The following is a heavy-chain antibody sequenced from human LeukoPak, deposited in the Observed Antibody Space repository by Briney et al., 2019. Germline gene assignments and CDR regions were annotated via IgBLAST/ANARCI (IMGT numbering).Heavy chain of an antibody. CDR1: GGSISSYY. CDR3: ARRYNWKSYYYMDV. CDR2: IYSSGST. D-gene: IGHD1-20*01. V-gene: IGHV4-59*01. J-gene: IGHJ6*03. Sequence: SETLSLTCTVSGGSISSYYWTWIRQPPGKGLEWIGYIYSSGSTNYNPSLKSLVTISVDTSKNQFSLKLSSVTAADTAVYYCARRYNWKSYYYMDVWGKGTTVTVSS.